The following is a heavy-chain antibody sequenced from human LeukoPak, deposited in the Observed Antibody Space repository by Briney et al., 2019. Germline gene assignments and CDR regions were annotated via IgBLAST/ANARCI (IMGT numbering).Heavy chain of an antibody. D-gene: IGHD3-22*01. CDR2: IYHSGST. Sequence: SETLSLTCAVSGGSISSSNWWSWVRPPPGKGLEWIGEIYHSGSTNYNPSLKSRVTISVDKSKNQFSLKLSSVTAADTAVYCCARATYYYDSSGRYAFDIWGQGTMVTVSS. J-gene: IGHJ3*02. CDR1: GGSISSSNW. V-gene: IGHV4-4*01. CDR3: ARATYYYDSSGRYAFDI.